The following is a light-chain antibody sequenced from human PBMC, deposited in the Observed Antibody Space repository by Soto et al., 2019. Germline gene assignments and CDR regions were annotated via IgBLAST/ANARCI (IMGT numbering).Light chain of an antibody. J-gene: IGKJ5*01. CDR1: QGIRND. CDR3: QQRNNWPPSIT. Sequence: DIQMTQSPSSLSASVGDRVTITCXPIQGIRNDLGWYQQKPGKAPKRLIYAASSLQSGVPSRFSGSGSGTDFTLTISSLQPEDFAVYYCQQRNNWPPSITFGPGTRLEIK. CDR2: AAS. V-gene: IGKV1-17*01.